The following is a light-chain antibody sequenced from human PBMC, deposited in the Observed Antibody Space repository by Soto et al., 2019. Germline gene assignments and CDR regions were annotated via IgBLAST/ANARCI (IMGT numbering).Light chain of an antibody. CDR3: QHRSSWPFT. CDR1: ETVNSY. V-gene: IGKV3-11*01. J-gene: IGKJ3*01. CDR2: DVF. Sequence: EIVLTQSPATLSLSPGERATLSCRASETVNSYLAWYQQKPGQAPRLLIYDVFKRATGIPARFSGSGYGTDFTLAISSLEPDDFAVYYCQHRSSWPFTFGPGTKVEIK.